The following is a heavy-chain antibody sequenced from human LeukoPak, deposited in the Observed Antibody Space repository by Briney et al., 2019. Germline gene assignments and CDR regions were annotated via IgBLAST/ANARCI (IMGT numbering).Heavy chain of an antibody. CDR1: GFTFSSYW. J-gene: IGHJ3*02. Sequence: PGGSLRLSCAASGFTFSSYWMSWVRQAPGKGLEGVANIKQDGSEKYYVDSVKGRFTISRDNAENSLYLQMNSLRAEDTAVYYCTRGWGPYAFDIWGQGTMVTVSS. D-gene: IGHD2-21*02. CDR2: IKQDGSEK. CDR3: TRGWGPYAFDI. V-gene: IGHV3-7*04.